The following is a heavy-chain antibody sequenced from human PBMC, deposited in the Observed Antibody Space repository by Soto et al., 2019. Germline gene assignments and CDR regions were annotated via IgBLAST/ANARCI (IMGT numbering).Heavy chain of an antibody. Sequence: QVQMVESGGTVIQPGRSLRLSCAASGFTFSNFGMHWVRQAPGTGLEWVAVISHDEHIKAYTDSVKGRFSISRDNSKNTLYLQMNILKPEDTAVYYCAKLPRRGWNHYDYVIDTWGQGTTVTVSS. D-gene: IGHD6-19*01. CDR2: ISHDEHIK. V-gene: IGHV3-30*18. J-gene: IGHJ6*02. CDR1: GFTFSNFG. CDR3: AKLPRRGWNHYDYVIDT.